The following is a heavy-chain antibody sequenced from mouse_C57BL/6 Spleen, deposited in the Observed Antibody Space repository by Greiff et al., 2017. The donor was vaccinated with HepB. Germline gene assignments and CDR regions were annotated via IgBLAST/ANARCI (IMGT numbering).Heavy chain of an antibody. CDR1: GYTFTSYC. D-gene: IGHD1-1*01. V-gene: IGHV1-55*01. Sequence: QVQLQQSGAELVKPGASVKMSCKASGYTFTSYCITWVKQRPGQGLEWIGDIYPGSGSTNYNEKFKSKATLTVDTSSSTAYMQLSSLTSEDSAVYYCARALYGSRDYWGQGTTLTVSS. J-gene: IGHJ2*01. CDR2: IYPGSGST. CDR3: ARALYGSRDY.